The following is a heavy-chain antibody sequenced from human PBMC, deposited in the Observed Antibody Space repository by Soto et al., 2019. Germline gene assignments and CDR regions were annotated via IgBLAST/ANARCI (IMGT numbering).Heavy chain of an antibody. CDR3: GKVKPATGTDF. CDR1: GFIFSPYG. J-gene: IGHJ4*02. D-gene: IGHD2-2*01. CDR2: ISGNGGGT. Sequence: EVQLLESGGGLVQPGGSLRLSCAASGFIFSPYGMSWVRKAPGKGLEWVSTISGNGGGTYYADSVKGRFTLSRDNSKNMVYLQMNSLRAEDTAIYYCGKVKPATGTDFWGQGTLVTVSS. V-gene: IGHV3-23*01.